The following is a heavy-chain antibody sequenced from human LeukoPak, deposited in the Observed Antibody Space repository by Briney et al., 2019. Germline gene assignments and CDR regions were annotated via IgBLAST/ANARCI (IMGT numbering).Heavy chain of an antibody. CDR2: IWPDDSDK. J-gene: IGHJ4*02. V-gene: IGHV5-51*01. CDR3: ARQGKDGYRVVDY. D-gene: IGHD5-24*01. Sequence: GESLQISCKGSGYSFTSYWIGWVRQVPGKGLEWMGLIWPDDSDKRYSPSFQGQVTISADKSISTAYLQWSSLKASDTAMYYCARQGKDGYRVVDYCGQGPLVTVSS. CDR1: GYSFTSYW.